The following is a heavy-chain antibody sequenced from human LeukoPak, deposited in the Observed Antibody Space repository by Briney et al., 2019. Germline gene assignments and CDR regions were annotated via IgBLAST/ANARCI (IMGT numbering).Heavy chain of an antibody. J-gene: IGHJ4*02. V-gene: IGHV3-30*03. CDR3: AREEWELRAAYFDY. D-gene: IGHD1-26*01. Sequence: PGGSLRLSCAASGFTFSSYGMHWVRQAPGKGLEWVAVISYDGSNKYYADSVKGRFTISRDNSKNTLYLQMNSLRAEDTAVYYCAREEWELRAAYFDYWGQGALVTVSS. CDR2: ISYDGSNK. CDR1: GFTFSSYG.